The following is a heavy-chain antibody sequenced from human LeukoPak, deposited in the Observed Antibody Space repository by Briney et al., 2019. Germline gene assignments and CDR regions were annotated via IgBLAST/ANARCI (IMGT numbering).Heavy chain of an antibody. Sequence: PSETLSLTCTVSGGSVSSGSYYWSWIRQPPGKGLEWIGYIYYSGSTNYNPSLKGRVTISVDTSKNQFSLKLSSVTAADTAVYYCARGWYWNYYYYYGMDVWGQGTTVTVSS. CDR3: ARGWYWNYYYYYGMDV. CDR2: IYYSGST. V-gene: IGHV4-61*01. D-gene: IGHD1-1*01. CDR1: GGSVSSGSYY. J-gene: IGHJ6*02.